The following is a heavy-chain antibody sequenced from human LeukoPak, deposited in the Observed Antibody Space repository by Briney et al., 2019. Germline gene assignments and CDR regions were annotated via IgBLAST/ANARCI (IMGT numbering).Heavy chain of an antibody. V-gene: IGHV3-23*01. CDR3: AKGSDNYYGSGSPSGYYYMDV. J-gene: IGHJ6*03. CDR2: ISGSGGST. CDR1: GFTFSSYA. Sequence: GGSLRLSCAASGFTFSSYAMSWVRQAPGKGLEWVSAISGSGGSTYYADSVKGRFTISRDNSKNTLYLQMNSLRAEDTAVYYCAKGSDNYYGSGSPSGYYYMDVWGKGTTVTVSS. D-gene: IGHD3-10*01.